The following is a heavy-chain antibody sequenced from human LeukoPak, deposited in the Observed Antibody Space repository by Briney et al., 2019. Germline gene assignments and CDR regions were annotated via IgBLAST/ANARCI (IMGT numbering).Heavy chain of an antibody. CDR3: ARRTPPIFGVDYHYYYFMDG. Sequence: ASVKVSCKASGYTFTSYGISWVRQAPGQGLEWMGWISAYNGNTNYAQKLQGRVTMTTDTSTSTAYMELRSLRSDDTAVYYCARRTPPIFGVDYHYYYFMDGWGKGTTVTVSS. D-gene: IGHD3-3*01. CDR2: ISAYNGNT. V-gene: IGHV1-18*01. J-gene: IGHJ6*03. CDR1: GYTFTSYG.